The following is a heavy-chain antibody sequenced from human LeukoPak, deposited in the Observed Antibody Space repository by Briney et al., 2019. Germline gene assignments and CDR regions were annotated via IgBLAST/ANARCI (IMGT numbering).Heavy chain of an antibody. CDR1: GGSISSYY. D-gene: IGHD2-2*01. J-gene: IGHJ6*03. V-gene: IGHV4-59*01. Sequence: SETLSLTRTVSGGSISSYYWSWIRQPPGKGLEWIGYIYYSGSTNYNPSLKSRVTISVDTSKNQFSLKLSSVTAADTAVYYCARELGYCSSTSCSKGPDYYYYYMDVWGKGTTVTVSS. CDR3: ARELGYCSSTSCSKGPDYYYYYMDV. CDR2: IYYSGST.